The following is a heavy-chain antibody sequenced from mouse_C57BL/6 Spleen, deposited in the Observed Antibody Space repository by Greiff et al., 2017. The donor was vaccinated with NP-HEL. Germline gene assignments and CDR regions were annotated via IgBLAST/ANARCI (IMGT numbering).Heavy chain of an antibody. V-gene: IGHV1-81*01. Sequence: QVQLKESGAELARPGASVKLSCKASGYTFTSYGISWVKQRTGQGLEWIGEIYPRSGNTYYNEKFKGKATLTADKSSSTAYMELRSLTSEDSAVNFWAREDYYGSSYGTTYWYFDVWGTGTTVTVSA. CDR3: AREDYYGSSYGTTYWYFDV. CDR2: IYPRSGNT. CDR1: GYTFTSYG. J-gene: IGHJ1*03. D-gene: IGHD1-1*01.